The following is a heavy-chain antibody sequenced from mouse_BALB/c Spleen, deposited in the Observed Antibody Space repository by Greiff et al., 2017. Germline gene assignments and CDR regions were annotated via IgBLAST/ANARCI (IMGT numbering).Heavy chain of an antibody. D-gene: IGHD2-4*01. CDR1: GFTFSSYA. CDR3: ARGRDDYYFDY. Sequence: EVKLEESGGGLVKPGGSLKLSCAASGFTFSSYAMSWVRQTPEKRLEWVASISSGGSTYYPDSVKGRFTISRDNARNILYLQMSSLRSEDTAMYYCARGRDDYYFDYWGQGTTLTVSS. CDR2: ISSGGST. J-gene: IGHJ2*01. V-gene: IGHV5-6-5*01.